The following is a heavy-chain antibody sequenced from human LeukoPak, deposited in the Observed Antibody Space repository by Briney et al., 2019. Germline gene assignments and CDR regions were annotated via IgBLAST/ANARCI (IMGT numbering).Heavy chain of an antibody. J-gene: IGHJ4*02. CDR3: PRASMRYCSCSSRYRVLDY. D-gene: IGHD2-2*02. CDR2: INSSGSTI. Sequence: GGSLRLSCAASGFTFSSYYMNWVRQAPGKGLEWVSYINSSGSTIYYADSVKGRFTICRDNDKHSLYLQITSLRAEDMAVYYCPRASMRYCSCSSRYRVLDYWGGGTLVTVAS. V-gene: IGHV3-48*03. CDR1: GFTFSSYY.